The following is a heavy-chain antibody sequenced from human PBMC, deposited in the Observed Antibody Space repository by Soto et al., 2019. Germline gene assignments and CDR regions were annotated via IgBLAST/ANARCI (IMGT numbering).Heavy chain of an antibody. V-gene: IGHV3-53*01. CDR1: GFTVSSNY. D-gene: IGHD3-22*01. CDR2: IYSGGST. Sequence: GGSLRLSCAASGFTVSSNYMSWVRQAPGKGLEWVSVIYSGGSTYYADAVKGRFTISRDNSKNTLYLQMNSLRAEDTAVYYCARGRYYDSSGFDYWGQGTLVTVSS. CDR3: ARGRYYDSSGFDY. J-gene: IGHJ4*02.